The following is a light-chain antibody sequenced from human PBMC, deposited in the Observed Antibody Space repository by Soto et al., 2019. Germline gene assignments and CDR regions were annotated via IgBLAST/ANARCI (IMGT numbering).Light chain of an antibody. CDR3: SSYTTNSIVV. CDR2: EVT. CDR1: SSDVGDYNY. Sequence: QSALTQPASVSGSPGQSITISCTGTSSDVGDYNYVSWYQQHPGKAPKLMIYEVTHRLSGVSNRFSGSKSGYTASLTISGLQDEDEADYYCSSYTTNSIVVFGGGTKLT. V-gene: IGLV2-14*01. J-gene: IGLJ2*01.